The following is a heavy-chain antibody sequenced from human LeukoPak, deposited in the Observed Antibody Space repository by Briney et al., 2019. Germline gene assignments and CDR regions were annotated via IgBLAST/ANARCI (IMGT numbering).Heavy chain of an antibody. CDR3: ARGRTDGDYIGDY. Sequence: GGSLRLSCAASGFTFSSYAMHWVRQAPGKGLEWVAVISYDGSNKYYADSVKGRFTISRDNSKNTLYLQMNSLRAEDTAVYYCARGRTDGDYIGDYWGRGTLVTVSS. CDR2: ISYDGSNK. CDR1: GFTFSSYA. V-gene: IGHV3-30-3*01. D-gene: IGHD4-17*01. J-gene: IGHJ4*02.